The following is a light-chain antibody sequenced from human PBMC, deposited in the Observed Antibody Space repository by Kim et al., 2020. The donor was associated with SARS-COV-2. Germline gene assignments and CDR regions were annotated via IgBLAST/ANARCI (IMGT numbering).Light chain of an antibody. J-gene: IGLJ1*01. CDR2: QDS. CDR3: QAWDSSTNYV. CDR1: KLGDKY. Sequence: SYELTQPPSVSVSPGQTASITCSGDKLGDKYACWYQQKPGQSPVLVICQDSKRPSGIPERFSGSNSGNTATLTISGTQAMDEADYYCQAWDSSTNYVFGTGTKVTVL. V-gene: IGLV3-1*01.